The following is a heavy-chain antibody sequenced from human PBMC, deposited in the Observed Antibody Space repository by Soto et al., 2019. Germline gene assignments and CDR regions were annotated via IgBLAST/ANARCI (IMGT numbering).Heavy chain of an antibody. CDR1: GGSISSGGYY. V-gene: IGHV4-31*03. J-gene: IGHJ6*02. CDR3: ASTGGPKARLLVENGIDV. Sequence: QLQLQESGPGLVKPSQTLSLTCTVSGGSISSGGYYWSWIRQHPGKGLEWIGYIHYSGSTYYNQSLSSGFTISVDTSKTYFALKLSSVTAADTAVYCWASTGGPKARLLVENGIDVWCQGTTVTVSS. CDR2: IHYSGST. D-gene: IGHD1-26*01.